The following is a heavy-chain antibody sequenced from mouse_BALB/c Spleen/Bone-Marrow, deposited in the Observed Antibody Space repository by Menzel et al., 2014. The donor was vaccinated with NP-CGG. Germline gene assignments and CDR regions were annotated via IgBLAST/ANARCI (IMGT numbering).Heavy chain of an antibody. CDR1: GFSLTGYG. Sequence: VMLVESGPGLVALSQSLSITCTVSGFSLTGYGVNWVRQPPGKGLEWLGMIWGDGSTDYNSALKSRLSISKDNSKSQVFLKMNSLQTDDTARYYCAREPHYYAMDYWGQGTSVTVSS. CDR3: AREPHYYAMDY. J-gene: IGHJ4*01. V-gene: IGHV2-6-7*01. CDR2: IWGDGST.